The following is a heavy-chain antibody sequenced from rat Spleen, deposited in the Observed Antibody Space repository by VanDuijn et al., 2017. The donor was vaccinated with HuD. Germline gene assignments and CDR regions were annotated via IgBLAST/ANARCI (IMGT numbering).Heavy chain of an antibody. J-gene: IGHJ3*01. CDR2: ITYDGSST. Sequence: EVQLVESGGGLVQPGRSLKLFCTASRFTFSDYNMAWVRQAPKKGLEWVATITYDGSSTYYRDSVKGRFTISRDNAKNTLYLQMDSLRSEDTATYYCARPNYGYPFAYWGQGTLVTVSS. CDR3: ARPNYGYPFAY. V-gene: IGHV5-7*01. CDR1: RFTFSDYN. D-gene: IGHD1-7*01.